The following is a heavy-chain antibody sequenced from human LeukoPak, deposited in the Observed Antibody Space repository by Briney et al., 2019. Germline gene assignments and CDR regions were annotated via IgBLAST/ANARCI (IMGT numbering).Heavy chain of an antibody. CDR1: RFTFCGYW. CDR3: ARVDWNVIEGYFDY. D-gene: IGHD1-1*01. Sequence: GVSVTLPCAASRFTFCGYWMLWPPPAPGKGRVGVSRINRDGSSTSYADSVKGRFTISRDNAKNTLYLQMNSLRAEDTAVYYCARVDWNVIEGYFDYWGQGTLVTVSS. V-gene: IGHV3-74*01. CDR2: INRDGSST. J-gene: IGHJ4*02.